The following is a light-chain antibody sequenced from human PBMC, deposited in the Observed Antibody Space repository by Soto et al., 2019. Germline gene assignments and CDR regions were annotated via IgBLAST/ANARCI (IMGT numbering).Light chain of an antibody. Sequence: EVVMTQSPATLSVSPGDRATLSCRASQSVNINVAWYQQKPGQAPRLLIYGASTRATGIADRFSGTGSGTEFTLAISSPQSEDFAVYYCQQYSNRPPWTFGQGTKV. CDR1: QSVNIN. V-gene: IGKV3-15*01. CDR2: GAS. J-gene: IGKJ1*01. CDR3: QQYSNRPPWT.